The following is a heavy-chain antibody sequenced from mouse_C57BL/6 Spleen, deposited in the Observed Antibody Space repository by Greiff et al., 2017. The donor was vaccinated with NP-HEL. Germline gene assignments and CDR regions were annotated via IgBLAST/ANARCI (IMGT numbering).Heavy chain of an antibody. CDR1: GYTFTSYW. J-gene: IGHJ2*01. CDR3: ARLAYDYDYFDY. Sequence: VQLQQSGAELVRPGSSVKLSCKASGYTFTSYWMHWVKQRPIQGLEWIGNIDPSDSETHYNQKFKDKATLTVDKSSSTAYMQLSSLTSEDSAVYYWARLAYDYDYFDYWGQGTTLTVSS. CDR2: IDPSDSET. V-gene: IGHV1-52*01. D-gene: IGHD2-4*01.